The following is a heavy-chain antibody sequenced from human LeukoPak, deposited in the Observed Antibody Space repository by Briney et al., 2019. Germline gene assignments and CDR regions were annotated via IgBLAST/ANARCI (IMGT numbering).Heavy chain of an antibody. Sequence: GGSLRLSCAASGFTFSSYSMNWVRQAPGKGLEWVSSISSSSSYIYYADSVKGRFTISRDNAKNSLYLQMNSLRAEDTAVYYCARDDGDGYNSLGYWGQGTLVIVSS. J-gene: IGHJ4*02. CDR2: ISSSSSYI. D-gene: IGHD5-24*01. V-gene: IGHV3-21*01. CDR3: ARDDGDGYNSLGY. CDR1: GFTFSSYS.